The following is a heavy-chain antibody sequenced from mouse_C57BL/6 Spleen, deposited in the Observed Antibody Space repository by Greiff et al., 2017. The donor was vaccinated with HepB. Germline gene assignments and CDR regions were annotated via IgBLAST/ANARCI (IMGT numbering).Heavy chain of an antibody. D-gene: IGHD1-1*01. CDR3: ARGDYDGSSPYAMDY. Sequence: QVQLQQSGTELVKPGASVKLSCKASGYTFTSYWMHWVKQRPGQGLEWIGNINPSNGGTNYNEKFKSKATLTVDKSSSTAYMQLSSLTSEDSAVYYCARGDYDGSSPYAMDYWGQGTSVTVSS. V-gene: IGHV1-53*01. CDR2: INPSNGGT. CDR1: GYTFTSYW. J-gene: IGHJ4*01.